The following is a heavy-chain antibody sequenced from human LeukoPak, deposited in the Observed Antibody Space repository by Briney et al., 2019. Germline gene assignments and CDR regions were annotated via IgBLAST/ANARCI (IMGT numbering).Heavy chain of an antibody. CDR2: IIPIFGTA. CDR3: ARRNDSSGIDYFDY. CDR1: GGTFSSYA. V-gene: IGHV1-69*13. D-gene: IGHD6-19*01. J-gene: IGHJ4*02. Sequence: VTVSCKASGGTFSSYAISWVRQAPGQGLEWVGGIIPIFGTANYAQNFQGRVTITADESTSTAYIELSSLRSEDTAVYYCARRNDSSGIDYFDYWGQGTLVTVSS.